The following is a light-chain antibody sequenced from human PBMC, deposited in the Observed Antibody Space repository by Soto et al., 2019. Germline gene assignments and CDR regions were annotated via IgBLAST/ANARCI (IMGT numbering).Light chain of an antibody. CDR2: AAS. CDR3: QQYGSSPRT. Sequence: EIVLTQSPGTLSLSPGERATLSCRASQSVSSSYLAWYQQKPGQAPRPLIYAASSRATGIPDRFSGSGSGTDFTLTISGLEPEDFAVYYCQQYGSSPRTFGQGTKVEI. J-gene: IGKJ1*01. CDR1: QSVSSSY. V-gene: IGKV3-20*01.